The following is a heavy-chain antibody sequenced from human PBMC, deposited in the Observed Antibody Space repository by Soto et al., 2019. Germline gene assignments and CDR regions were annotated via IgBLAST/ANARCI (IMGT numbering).Heavy chain of an antibody. CDR3: ARDRGVVAAKFDY. J-gene: IGHJ4*02. D-gene: IGHD2-15*01. CDR2: IKQDGSEK. CDR1: GFTFSSYW. V-gene: IGHV3-7*01. Sequence: EVQLVESGGGLVQPGGSLRLSFAASGFTFSSYWMSWVRQAPGKGLEWVANIKQDGSEKYYVDSVKGRFTISRDNAKNSLYLQMNSLRAEDTAVYYCARDRGVVAAKFDYWGQGTLVTVSS.